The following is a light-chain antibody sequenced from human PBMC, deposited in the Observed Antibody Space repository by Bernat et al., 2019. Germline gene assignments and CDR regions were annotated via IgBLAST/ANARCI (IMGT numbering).Light chain of an antibody. Sequence: SYELTQPPSVSVSPGQTASITCSGDKLGDKYACWYQQKPGQSPVLVIYQDSKRPSGIPDRFSGSNSGDTATLTISGTQAMDEADYYCQAWDSNTATFGGGTELTVL. CDR1: KLGDKY. CDR2: QDS. V-gene: IGLV3-1*01. CDR3: QAWDSNTAT. J-gene: IGLJ2*01.